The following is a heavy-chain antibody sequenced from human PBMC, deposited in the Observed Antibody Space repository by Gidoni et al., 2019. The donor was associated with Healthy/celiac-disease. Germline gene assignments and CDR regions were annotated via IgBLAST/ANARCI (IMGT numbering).Heavy chain of an antibody. CDR2: ISVDGNTE. CDR1: GFIFTAYA. Sequence: QVQLVESGGGVVQPGRSLRLPCAASGFIFTAYAMHWVRQAPGKGLQWVAVISVDGNTEYYADSVKGRFTVSRDNSKNTLYLQVNSLRAEDTAVYYCARDLGYCSGGTCYGLDNWGQGTLVTVSS. V-gene: IGHV3-30*01. D-gene: IGHD2-15*01. CDR3: ARDLGYCSGGTCYGLDN. J-gene: IGHJ4*02.